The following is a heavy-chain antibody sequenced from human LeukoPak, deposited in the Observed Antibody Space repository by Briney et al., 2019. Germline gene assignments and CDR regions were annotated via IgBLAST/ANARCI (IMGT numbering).Heavy chain of an antibody. Sequence: QAGGSLRLSCAASGFTFSSYAMHWVRQAPGKGLEWVAVISYDGSNKYYADSVKGRFTISRDNSKNTLYLQMNSLRAEDTAVYYCARSTLTHGRFDPWGQGTLVTVSS. D-gene: IGHD1-26*01. CDR3: ARSTLTHGRFDP. V-gene: IGHV3-30-3*01. CDR2: ISYDGSNK. CDR1: GFTFSSYA. J-gene: IGHJ5*02.